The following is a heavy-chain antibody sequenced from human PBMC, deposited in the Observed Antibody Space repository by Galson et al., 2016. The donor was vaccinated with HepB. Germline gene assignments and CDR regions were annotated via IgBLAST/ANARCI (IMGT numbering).Heavy chain of an antibody. V-gene: IGHV3-7*01. J-gene: IGHJ1*01. CDR1: GFSFSTYG. CDR3: ARGPHAHYDFLTGYHPAEYFQH. D-gene: IGHD3-9*01. CDR2: IKQDGGEN. Sequence: SLRLSCAASGFSFSTYGMNWVRQAPGKRLEWVANIKQDGGENYYVDSVKGRITISRDNANNSLYLQMNSLRAEDTAVYYCARGPHAHYDFLTGYHPAEYFQHWGQGSLVTVSS.